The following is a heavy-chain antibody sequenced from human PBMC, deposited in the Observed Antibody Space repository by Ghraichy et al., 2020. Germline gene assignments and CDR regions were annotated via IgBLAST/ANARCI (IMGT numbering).Heavy chain of an antibody. CDR3: TTDAPHSGWFVVRYYYMDV. D-gene: IGHD3-10*01. CDR1: GFTFSNAW. J-gene: IGHJ6*03. Sequence: GESLNISCVASGFTFSNAWMSWVRQAPGKGLEWVGRIKSKTDGGTTDYAAPVKGRFTISRDDSKNTLYLQMNSLKTEDTAVYYCTTDAPHSGWFVVRYYYMDVWGKGTTVTVSS. CDR2: IKSKTDGGTT. V-gene: IGHV3-15*01.